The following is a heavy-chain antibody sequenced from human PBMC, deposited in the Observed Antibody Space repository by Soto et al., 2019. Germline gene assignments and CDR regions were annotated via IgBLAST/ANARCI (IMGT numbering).Heavy chain of an antibody. D-gene: IGHD5-18*01. V-gene: IGHV4-4*02. Sequence: SETLSLTCAVSGDSISSTNWWSWVRQSPGKGLEWIGEIYHSGSTDYNPSLKSRVTISVDKSKNQLSLKLSSVTAADTAVYYCARTDSYNWFDTWVQGTLVTVSS. J-gene: IGHJ5*02. CDR2: IYHSGST. CDR1: GDSISSTNW. CDR3: ARTDSYNWFDT.